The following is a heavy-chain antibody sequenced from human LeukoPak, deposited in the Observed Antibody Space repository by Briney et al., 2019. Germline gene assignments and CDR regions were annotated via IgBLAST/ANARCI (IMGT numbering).Heavy chain of an antibody. D-gene: IGHD5-12*01. J-gene: IGHJ3*02. Sequence: SVKVSCKASGGTFSSYAISWVRQAPGQGLEWMGGIIPIFGTANYAQKFQGRVTITTDESTSTAYMELSSLRSEDTAVYYCAGSGLRLMSDAFDIWGQGTMVTVSS. CDR1: GGTFSSYA. CDR2: IIPIFGTA. CDR3: AGSGLRLMSDAFDI. V-gene: IGHV1-69*05.